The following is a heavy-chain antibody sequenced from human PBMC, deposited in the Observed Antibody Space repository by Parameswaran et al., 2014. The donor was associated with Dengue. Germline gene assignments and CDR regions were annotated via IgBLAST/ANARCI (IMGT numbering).Heavy chain of an antibody. CDR2: ISYDGSNK. V-gene: IGHV3-30-3*01. J-gene: IGHJ4*02. CDR1: GFTFSSYA. CDR3: ASLSTLDY. Sequence: LSLTCAASGFTFSSYAMHWVRQAPGKGLEWVAVISYDGSNKYYADSVKGRFTISRDNSKNTLYLQMNSLRAEDTAVYYCASLSTLDYWGQGTLVTVSS. D-gene: IGHD2/OR15-2a*01.